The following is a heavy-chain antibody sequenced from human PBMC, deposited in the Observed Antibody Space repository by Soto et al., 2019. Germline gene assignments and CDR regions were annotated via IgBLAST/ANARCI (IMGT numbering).Heavy chain of an antibody. CDR2: INHSGST. CDR3: ARGRKGSGLDP. D-gene: IGHD3-10*01. J-gene: IGHJ5*02. CDR1: GGSFSGYY. Sequence: SETLSLTCAVYGGSFSGYYWSWIRQPPGKGLEWIGEINHSGSTNYNPSLKSRVTISVDTSKNQFSLKLSSVTAADTAVYYCARGRKGSGLDPWGQGTLVTVSS. V-gene: IGHV4-34*01.